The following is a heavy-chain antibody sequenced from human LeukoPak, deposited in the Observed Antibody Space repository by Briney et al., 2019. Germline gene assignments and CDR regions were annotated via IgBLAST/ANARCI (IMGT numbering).Heavy chain of an antibody. Sequence: GSSVKVSCKASGGTFSSYTISWVRQAPGQGLEWMGRIIPILGIANYAQKFQGRVTITADKSASTAYMELSSLRSEDTAVYYCARGALGDYDFWSGYLFDYWGQGTLVTVSS. CDR1: GGTFSSYT. V-gene: IGHV1-69*02. CDR2: IIPILGIA. J-gene: IGHJ4*02. D-gene: IGHD3-3*01. CDR3: ARGALGDYDFWSGYLFDY.